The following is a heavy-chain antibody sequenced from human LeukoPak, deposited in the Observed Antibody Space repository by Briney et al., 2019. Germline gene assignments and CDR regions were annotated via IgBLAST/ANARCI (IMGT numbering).Heavy chain of an antibody. CDR2: ISGSGGNT. Sequence: GGSLRLSGAASGFTFSSYAMSWVRQAPGKGLEWVSAISGSGGNTYYADSVKGRFTISRDNSKNTLYLQMNSLRAEDTAVYYCAKDGYPNSAGTTYFDYWGQGTLVTVSS. J-gene: IGHJ4*02. CDR3: AKDGYPNSAGTTYFDY. D-gene: IGHD1-7*01. CDR1: GFTFSSYA. V-gene: IGHV3-23*01.